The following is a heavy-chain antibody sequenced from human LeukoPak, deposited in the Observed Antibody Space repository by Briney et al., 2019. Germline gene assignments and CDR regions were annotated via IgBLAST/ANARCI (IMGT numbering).Heavy chain of an antibody. V-gene: IGHV3-74*01. CDR3: ARSSSGPEDPPSFDY. J-gene: IGHJ4*02. CDR1: GFTFSSYW. Sequence: GGSLRLSCAASGFTFSSYWMHWVRHAPGKGLVWVSRINSDGSSTSYADSVKGRFTISRDSAKNTLYLQMNSLRAEDTAVYYCARSSSGPEDPPSFDYWGQGTLVTVSS. CDR2: INSDGSST. D-gene: IGHD6-19*01.